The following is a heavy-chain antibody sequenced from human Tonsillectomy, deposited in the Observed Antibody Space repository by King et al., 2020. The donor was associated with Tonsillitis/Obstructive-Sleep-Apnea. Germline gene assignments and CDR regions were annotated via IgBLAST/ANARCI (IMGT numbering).Heavy chain of an antibody. Sequence: QLVQSGAEVKKPGESLKISCKGSGYRFTSYWIGWVRQMVGKGLEWMGSIYPGDSDTRYSPSFQGQVTISADKSISTAYLQWSSLKASEPAMYYCARWAQSRISWYFDLWGRGTLVTVSS. J-gene: IGHJ2*01. CDR3: ARWAQSRISWYFDL. V-gene: IGHV5-51*01. CDR2: IYPGDSDT. CDR1: GYRFTSYW.